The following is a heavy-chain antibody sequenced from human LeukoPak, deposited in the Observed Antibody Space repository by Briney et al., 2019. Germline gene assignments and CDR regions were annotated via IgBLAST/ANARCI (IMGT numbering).Heavy chain of an antibody. CDR3: AIDLGRAVAGTIY. D-gene: IGHD6-19*01. V-gene: IGHV3-23*01. J-gene: IGHJ4*02. CDR1: GFTFSSYA. Sequence: PGGSLRLSCAASGFTFSSYAMSWVRQAPGKGLEWVSAISGSGGSTYYADSVKGRFTISRDNSKNTLCLQMNSLRAEDTAVYYCAIDLGRAVAGTIYWGQGTLVTVSS. CDR2: ISGSGGST.